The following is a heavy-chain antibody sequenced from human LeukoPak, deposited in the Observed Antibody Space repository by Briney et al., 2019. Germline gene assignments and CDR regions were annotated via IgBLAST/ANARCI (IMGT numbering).Heavy chain of an antibody. CDR3: ARGGIAARGSSYWYFDL. CDR1: GGSISSHY. J-gene: IGHJ2*01. D-gene: IGHD6-6*01. CDR2: IYYSGST. Sequence: SETLSLTCTVSGGSISSHYWSWIRQPPGKGLEWIGYIYYSGSTNYNPSLKSRVTISVDTSKNQFSLKLSSVTAADTAVYYCARGGIAARGSSYWYFDLWGRGTLVTVSS. V-gene: IGHV4-59*11.